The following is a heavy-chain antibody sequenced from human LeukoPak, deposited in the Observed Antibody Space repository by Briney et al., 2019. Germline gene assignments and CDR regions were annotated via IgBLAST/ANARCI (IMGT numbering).Heavy chain of an antibody. D-gene: IGHD3-10*01. V-gene: IGHV4-30-2*01. Sequence: PSQTLSLTCTVSGGSISSGGYYWSWIRQPPGKGLEWIGYIYHSGSTYYNPSPKSRVTISVDRSKNQFSLKLSSVTAADTAVYYCARGLYYYGSGNYYNVGSPLEAWGQGTLVTVSS. J-gene: IGHJ5*02. CDR3: ARGLYYYGSGNYYNVGSPLEA. CDR1: GGSISSGGYY. CDR2: IYHSGST.